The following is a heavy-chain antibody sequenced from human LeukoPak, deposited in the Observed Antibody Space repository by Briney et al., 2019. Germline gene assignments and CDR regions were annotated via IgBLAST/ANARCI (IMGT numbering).Heavy chain of an antibody. CDR2: IYSNGRT. V-gene: IGHV4-4*09. J-gene: IGHJ4*02. CDR1: GGSMSNYY. D-gene: IGHD3-3*01. Sequence: SETLSLTCSVSGGSMSNYYWSWIRQTPGKRLERIGGIYSNGRTHDNPSLKSRVTMSIDTSENQFSLRLNSVTAADTAVYYCARRTTKISGVACFDYWGQGTPVIVSS. CDR3: ARRTTKISGVACFDY.